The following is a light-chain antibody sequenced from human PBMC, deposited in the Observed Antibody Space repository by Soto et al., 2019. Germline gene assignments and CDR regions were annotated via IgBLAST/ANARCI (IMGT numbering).Light chain of an antibody. CDR1: QSISSW. J-gene: IGKJ2*01. CDR3: QQYNSYSGYT. V-gene: IGKV1-5*01. Sequence: DIQMTQSPSTLSASVGDRVTITCRASQSISSWLAWYQQKPGKDPKLLIYDASSLESGGPSRFSGSGSATEFILTISSLQPDDFATYYCQQYNSYSGYTFGQGTKLEIK. CDR2: DAS.